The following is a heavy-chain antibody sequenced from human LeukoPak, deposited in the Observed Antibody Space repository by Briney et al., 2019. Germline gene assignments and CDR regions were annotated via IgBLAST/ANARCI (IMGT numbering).Heavy chain of an antibody. J-gene: IGHJ4*02. V-gene: IGHV3-43*02. CDR2: ISGDGGST. CDR1: GFTFDDYA. CDR3: AKDIYSSGWYGY. Sequence: GGSLRLSCAASGFTFDDYAMHWVRQAPGKGPEWVSLISGDGGSTYYADSVKGRFTISRDNSKNSLYLQMNSLRTEDTALYYCAKDIYSSGWYGYWGQGTLVTVSS. D-gene: IGHD6-19*01.